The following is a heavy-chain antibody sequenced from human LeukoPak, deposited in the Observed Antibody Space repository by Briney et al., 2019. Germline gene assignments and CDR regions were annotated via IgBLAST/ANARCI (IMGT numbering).Heavy chain of an antibody. CDR3: ARPHCSSTSCYAETQNWFDP. D-gene: IGHD2-2*01. CDR2: INPNSGGT. CDR1: GYTFTGYY. V-gene: IGHV1-2*01. Sequence: ASVKVSCKASGYTFTGYYMHWVPQAPGQGPEWMGRINPNSGGTKYAQKFQGRVTLTRDTSHSTAYMDLKRLRSDDTDVYYCARPHCSSTSCYAETQNWFDPWGQGTLVTVSS. J-gene: IGHJ5*02.